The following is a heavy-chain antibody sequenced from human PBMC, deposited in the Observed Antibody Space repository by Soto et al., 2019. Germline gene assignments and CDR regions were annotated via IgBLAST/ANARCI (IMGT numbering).Heavy chain of an antibody. V-gene: IGHV5-51*01. CDR3: AKLLAYYYNSSGSGTVSFHF. D-gene: IGHD3-22*01. CDR2: IYPGDSDT. Sequence: GESLKISCKGSGYSFTSYWIGWVRQMPGKGLEWMGIIYPGDSDTRYSPSFQGQVTISADKSISTAYLQWSSLKASDTAMYYCAKLLAYYYNSSGSGTVSFHFGGKGTLPTVS. CDR1: GYSFTSYW. J-gene: IGHJ3*01.